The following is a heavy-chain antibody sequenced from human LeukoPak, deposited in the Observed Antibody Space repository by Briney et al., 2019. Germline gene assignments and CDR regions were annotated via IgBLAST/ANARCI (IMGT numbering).Heavy chain of an antibody. V-gene: IGHV1-18*01. Sequence: ASVKVSCTASGYTFTSYGISWVRQAPGQGLEWMGWISAYNGNTNYAQKLQGRVTMTTDTSTSTAYMELRSLRSDDTAVYYCARDPGPRTPFKSHISGYWGQGTLVTVSS. CDR1: GYTFTSYG. CDR2: ISAYNGNT. J-gene: IGHJ4*02. D-gene: IGHD2-21*01. CDR3: ARDPGPRTPFKSHISGY.